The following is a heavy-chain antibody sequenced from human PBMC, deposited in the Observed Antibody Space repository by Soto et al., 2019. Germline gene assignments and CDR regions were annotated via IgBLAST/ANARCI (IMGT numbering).Heavy chain of an antibody. J-gene: IGHJ4*02. CDR3: ARFGGQGLEHIRYFDY. V-gene: IGHV1-18*01. Sequence: ASVKVSCKASGYTFTSYGISWVRQAPGQGLEWMGWISAYNGNTNYAQKLQGRVTMTTDTSTSTAYMELRSRRSDDTAVYYCARFGGQGLEHIRYFDYWGQGTLVTVSS. CDR2: ISAYNGNT. D-gene: IGHD3-16*01. CDR1: GYTFTSYG.